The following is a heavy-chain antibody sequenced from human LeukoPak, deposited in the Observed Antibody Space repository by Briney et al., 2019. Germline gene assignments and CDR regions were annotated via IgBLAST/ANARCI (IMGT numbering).Heavy chain of an antibody. D-gene: IGHD3-22*01. Sequence: SETLSLTCAVYGGSFSGYYWSWIRQPPGKGLEWIGEINHSGSTNYNPSLKSRVTISVDTSRNQFSLKLSSVTAADTAVYYCARRYDYDSSGHLDAFD. CDR2: INHSGST. J-gene: IGHJ3*02. CDR1: GGSFSGYY. V-gene: IGHV4-34*01. CDR3: ARRYDYDSSGHLDAFD.